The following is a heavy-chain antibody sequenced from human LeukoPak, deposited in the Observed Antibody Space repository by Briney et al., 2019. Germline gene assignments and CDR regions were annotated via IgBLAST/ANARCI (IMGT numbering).Heavy chain of an antibody. Sequence: GGSLRLSCAASGFTFSSYAMSWVRQAPGKGLEWVSAISGSGGSTYYADSVKGRFTISRDNSKNTLYLQMNSLRAEDTAVYYCAKEVAYCDILTGYYLYAWFDPWGQGTLVTVSS. CDR3: AKEVAYCDILTGYYLYAWFDP. V-gene: IGHV3-23*01. CDR1: GFTFSSYA. J-gene: IGHJ5*02. D-gene: IGHD3-9*01. CDR2: ISGSGGST.